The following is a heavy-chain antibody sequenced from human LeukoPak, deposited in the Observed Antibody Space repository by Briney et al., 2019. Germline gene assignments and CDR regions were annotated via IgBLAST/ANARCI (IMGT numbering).Heavy chain of an antibody. D-gene: IGHD3-22*01. CDR3: ATPLDYYDSSGYHQGGD. Sequence: PGGSLRLSCAASGFTFSNYWMTWVRQAPGEGLEWVANIKEDGTKKNYVDSVRGRFTISRDNAKNSLYLQLNSLRAEDTAVYYCATPLDYYDSSGYHQGGDWGQGTLVTVSS. CDR2: IKEDGTKK. CDR1: GFTFSNYW. V-gene: IGHV3-7*03. J-gene: IGHJ4*02.